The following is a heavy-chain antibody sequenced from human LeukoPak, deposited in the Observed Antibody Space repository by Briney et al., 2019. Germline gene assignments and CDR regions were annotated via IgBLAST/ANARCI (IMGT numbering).Heavy chain of an antibody. V-gene: IGHV4-59*01. J-gene: IGHJ4*02. CDR1: GGSISSYY. Sequence: SGTLSLTCTVSGGSISSYYWSWIRQPPGKGLEWIGYIYYSGRTNYNPSLKSRVTISVDTSKNQFSLKLSSVTAADTAVYYCARVGCSGGSCYSIIDYWGQGTLVTVSS. D-gene: IGHD2-15*01. CDR3: ARVGCSGGSCYSIIDY. CDR2: IYYSGRT.